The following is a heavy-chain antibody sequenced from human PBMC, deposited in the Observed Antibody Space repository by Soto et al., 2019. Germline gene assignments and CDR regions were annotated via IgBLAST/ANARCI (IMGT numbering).Heavy chain of an antibody. CDR1: GFSLSTSGVG. V-gene: IGHV2-5*02. CDR2: IYWDDDK. D-gene: IGHD3-10*01. J-gene: IGHJ5*02. CDR3: ARTYYYGSGSYYNRINWFDP. Sequence: QITLKESGPTLVKPTQTLTLTCTFSGFSLSTSGVGVGWIRQPPGKALEWLALIYWDDDKRYSPSLKSRLTITKDTSKNQVVLTMTNMDPVDTATYYCARTYYYGSGSYYNRINWFDPWGQGTLVTVSS.